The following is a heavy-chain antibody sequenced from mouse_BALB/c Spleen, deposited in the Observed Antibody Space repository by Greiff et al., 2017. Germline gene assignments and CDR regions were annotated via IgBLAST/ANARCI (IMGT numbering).Heavy chain of an antibody. Sequence: EVNVVESGGGLVQPGGSRKLSCAASGFTFSSFGMHWVRQAPEKGLEWVAYISSGSSTIYYADTVKGRFTISRDNPKNTLFLQMTSLRSEDTAMYYYARSGDYPFAYWGQGTLVTVSA. V-gene: IGHV5-17*02. D-gene: IGHD2-4*01. J-gene: IGHJ3*01. CDR2: ISSGSSTI. CDR3: ARSGDYPFAY. CDR1: GFTFSSFG.